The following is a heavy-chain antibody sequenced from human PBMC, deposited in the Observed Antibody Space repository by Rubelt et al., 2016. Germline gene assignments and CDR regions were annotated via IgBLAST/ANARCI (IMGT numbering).Heavy chain of an antibody. CDR1: GGSISSYY. Sequence: QVQLQESGPGLVKPSETLSLTCTVSGGSISSYYWSWIRQPPGKGLEWIGYIYYSGSTNYNPSLKCRVTISVDTSKNQFSLRLSSGTAADTAVYYCARDSSGFRGGYYFDYWGQGTLVTVSS. CDR3: ARDSSGFRGGYYFDY. J-gene: IGHJ4*02. CDR2: IYYSGST. D-gene: IGHD6-19*01. V-gene: IGHV4-59*12.